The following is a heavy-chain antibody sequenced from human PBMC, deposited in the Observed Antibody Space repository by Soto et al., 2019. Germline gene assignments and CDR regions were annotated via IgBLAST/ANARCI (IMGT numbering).Heavy chain of an antibody. D-gene: IGHD3-10*01. CDR3: AREPRLLIWFGELHD. Sequence: PGWSLRLSCAASGFTFSSHVMNWVRQAPGKGLEWVAAISGGGGTTYYGDSVEGRFTMSRDNSKNTLYLQMNSLRADDTAVYYCAREPRLLIWFGELHDWGRGTLVTVSS. CDR2: ISGGGGTT. J-gene: IGHJ4*02. CDR1: GFTFSSHV. V-gene: IGHV3-23*01.